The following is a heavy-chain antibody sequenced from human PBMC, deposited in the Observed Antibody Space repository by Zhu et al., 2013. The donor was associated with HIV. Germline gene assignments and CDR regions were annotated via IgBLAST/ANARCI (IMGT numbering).Heavy chain of an antibody. CDR2: INAGNGNT. CDR1: GYTFTSYA. Sequence: QVQLVQSGAEVKKPGASVKVSCKASGYTFTSYAMHWVRQAPGQRLEWMGWINAGNGNTKYSQKFQGRVTITRDTSASTAYMELSSLRSEDTAVYYCARVAARREGLYYFDYWGQGTLVTVSS. V-gene: IGHV1-3*01. J-gene: IGHJ4*02. D-gene: IGHD6-6*01. CDR3: ARVAARREGLYYFDY.